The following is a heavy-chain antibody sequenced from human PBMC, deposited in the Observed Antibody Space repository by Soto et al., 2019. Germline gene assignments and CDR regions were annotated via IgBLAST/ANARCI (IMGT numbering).Heavy chain of an antibody. V-gene: IGHV3-9*01. CDR1: GFTFDDYA. CDR2: ISWNSGNI. Sequence: PGGSLRLSCAASGFTFDDYAIHWVRQAPGKGLEWVSGISWNSGNIGYADSVKGRFTISRDNAKNSLYLQMSSLRAEDTALYYCAKDLRAVAGSTSYFDHWGQGTLVTVS. J-gene: IGHJ4*02. CDR3: AKDLRAVAGSTSYFDH. D-gene: IGHD6-19*01.